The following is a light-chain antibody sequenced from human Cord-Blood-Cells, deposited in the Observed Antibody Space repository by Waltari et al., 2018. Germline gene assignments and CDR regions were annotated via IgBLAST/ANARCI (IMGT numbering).Light chain of an antibody. CDR1: SSDVGGYNY. J-gene: IGLJ3*02. CDR3: CSYAGSYTV. Sequence: QSALPQPRSVSGSPGQSVTISCTGTSSDVGGYNYVSWYQQHPGKAPKLMIYDVSKRPSGVPDRFSGSKSGNTASLTISGLQAEDEADYYCCSYAGSYTVFGGGTKLTVL. V-gene: IGLV2-11*01. CDR2: DVS.